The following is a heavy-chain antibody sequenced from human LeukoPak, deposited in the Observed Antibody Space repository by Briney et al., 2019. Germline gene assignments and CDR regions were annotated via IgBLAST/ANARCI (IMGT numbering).Heavy chain of an antibody. V-gene: IGHV3-74*01. J-gene: IGHJ4*02. D-gene: IGHD6-13*01. CDR2: INTDGSST. Sequence: GGSLRLSCAASGFTFSSYGMHWVRQAPGKGLVWVSRINTDGSSTSYADSVKGRFTISRDNAKNTLYLQMNSLRAEDTAVYYCARGGIAAAAARQAFDYWGQGTLVTVSS. CDR3: ARGGIAAAAARQAFDY. CDR1: GFTFSSYG.